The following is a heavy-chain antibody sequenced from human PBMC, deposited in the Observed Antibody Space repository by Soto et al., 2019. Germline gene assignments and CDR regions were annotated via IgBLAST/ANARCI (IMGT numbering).Heavy chain of an antibody. CDR3: AKGDYYDSSGPFDY. V-gene: IGHV3-30*18. CDR1: GFTFSSYG. CDR2: ISYDGSNK. Sequence: GGSLRLSCAASGFTFSSYGMHWVRQAPGKGLEWVAVISYDGSNKYYADSVKGRFTIFRDNSKNTPYLQMNSLRAEDTAVYYCAKGDYYDSSGPFDYWGQGTLVTVSS. J-gene: IGHJ4*02. D-gene: IGHD3-22*01.